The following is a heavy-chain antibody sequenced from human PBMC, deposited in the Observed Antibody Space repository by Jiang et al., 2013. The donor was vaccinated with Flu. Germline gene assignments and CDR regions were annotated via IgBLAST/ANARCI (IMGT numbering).Heavy chain of an antibody. J-gene: IGHJ4*02. CDR1: GYTFTGYY. V-gene: IGHV1-2*02. Sequence: GAEVKKPGASVKVSCKASGYTFTGYYMHWVRQAPGQGLEWMGWINPNSGGTNYAQKFQGRVTMTRDTSISTAYMELSRLRSDDTAVYYCARDKGGRRWNTGDYWGQGTLVTVSS. CDR2: INPNSGGT. D-gene: IGHD1/OR15-1a*01. CDR3: ARDKGGRRWNTGDY.